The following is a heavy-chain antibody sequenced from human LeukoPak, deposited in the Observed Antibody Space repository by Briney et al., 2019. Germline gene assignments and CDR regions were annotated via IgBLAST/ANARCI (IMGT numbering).Heavy chain of an antibody. CDR2: TRNKLNSYTT. Sequence: GGSLRLSCAASGFTFSDHFMDRVRQAPGKGLEWVGRTRNKLNSYTTEYAASVKGRFTISRDDSKNSLYLQMNSLKTEDTAVYDCARVSHHIRCDDYWGQGTLVTVSS. J-gene: IGHJ4*02. CDR1: GFTFSDHF. V-gene: IGHV3-72*01. D-gene: IGHD4-17*01. CDR3: ARVSHHIRCDDY.